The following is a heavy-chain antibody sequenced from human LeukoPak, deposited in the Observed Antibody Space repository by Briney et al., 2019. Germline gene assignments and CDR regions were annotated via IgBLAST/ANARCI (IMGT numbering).Heavy chain of an antibody. D-gene: IGHD6-6*01. V-gene: IGHV6-1*01. Sequence: SQTLSLTCAISGDSVSSNSAAWNWIRPSPSRGLEWLGRTYYRSKWYNDYAVSVKSRITINPDTSKNQFSLQLNSVTPEDTAVYYCARAIIAARPLYYYYGMDVWGQGTTVTVSS. CDR2: TYYRSKWYN. CDR1: GDSVSSNSAA. J-gene: IGHJ6*02. CDR3: ARAIIAARPLYYYYGMDV.